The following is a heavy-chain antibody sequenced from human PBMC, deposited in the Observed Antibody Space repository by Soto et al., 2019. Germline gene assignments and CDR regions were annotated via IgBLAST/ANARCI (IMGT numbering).Heavy chain of an antibody. CDR2: IYNSGIT. D-gene: IGHD3-3*01. V-gene: IGHV4-30-4*01. J-gene: IGHJ5*02. CDR3: ARGVTVFGLVSRFWFDP. CDR1: GLSISSGDYS. Sequence: PSETLSLTCTVSGLSISSGDYSWSWVRQSPGKGLEWIGHIYNSGITYYNPSLKSRVVISIDTSRNQFSLRLNSLTAADRAVYFCARGVTVFGLVSRFWFDPWGQGTVVTSPQ.